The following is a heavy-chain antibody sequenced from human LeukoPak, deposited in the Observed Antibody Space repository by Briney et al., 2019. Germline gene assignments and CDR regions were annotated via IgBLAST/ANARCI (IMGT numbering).Heavy chain of an antibody. V-gene: IGHV4-38-2*02. CDR2: IFHSGNT. CDR3: ATLSALGSPFNI. D-gene: IGHD1-26*01. J-gene: IGHJ3*02. Sequence: SETLSLTCTVSGYSVTSGSYWGWIRRPPGKGLEWIGNIFHSGNTYYNPSLQSRVTISVDTSKNQFPLKLSSVTAADTAVYHCATLSALGSPFNIWGQGTLVTVSS. CDR1: GYSVTSGSY.